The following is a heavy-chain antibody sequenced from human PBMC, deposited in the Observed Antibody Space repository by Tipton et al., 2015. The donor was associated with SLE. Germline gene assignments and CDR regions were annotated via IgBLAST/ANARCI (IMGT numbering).Heavy chain of an antibody. CDR1: GGSISSPTYY. CDR3: ARGYKELSRQWLATVYMDV. J-gene: IGHJ6*03. Sequence: TLSLTCTVSGGSISSPTYYWGWVRQPPGKGLEWIGSIYYTGSAYYNPSLKSRVTISGDTSKNQFSLRLSSVTAADTAVYYCARGYKELSRQWLATVYMDVWGKGTTVTVS. V-gene: IGHV4-39*07. CDR2: IYYTGSA. D-gene: IGHD6-19*01.